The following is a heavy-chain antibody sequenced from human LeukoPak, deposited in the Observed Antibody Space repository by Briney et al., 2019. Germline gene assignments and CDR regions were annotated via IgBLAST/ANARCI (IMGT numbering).Heavy chain of an antibody. CDR3: ARVVYYYMDV. Sequence: SETLSLTCTVSGGSISSSSYYWSWIRQPPGKGLEWIGEINHSGSTNYNPSLKSRVTISVDTSKNQFSLKLSSVTAADTAVYYCARVVYYYMDVWGKGTTVTVSS. D-gene: IGHD2-15*01. V-gene: IGHV4-39*07. CDR2: INHSGST. J-gene: IGHJ6*03. CDR1: GGSISSSSYY.